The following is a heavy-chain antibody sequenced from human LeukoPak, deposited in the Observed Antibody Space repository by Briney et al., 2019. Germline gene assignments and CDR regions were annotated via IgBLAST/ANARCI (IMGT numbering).Heavy chain of an antibody. Sequence: PGGSLRLSCAASGFTFSSYAMSWVRQAPGKGLDWVSTISSSAGSTYYADSVKGRFTISRDNSKNTLYLQMNSLRAEDTAVYYCAKEGITIFGVVIRYFDYWGQGTLVTVSS. V-gene: IGHV3-23*01. CDR3: AKEGITIFGVVIRYFDY. CDR2: ISSSAGST. CDR1: GFTFSSYA. D-gene: IGHD3-3*01. J-gene: IGHJ4*02.